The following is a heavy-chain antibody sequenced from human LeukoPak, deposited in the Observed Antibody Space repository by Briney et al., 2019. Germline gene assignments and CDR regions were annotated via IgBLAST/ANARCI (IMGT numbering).Heavy chain of an antibody. D-gene: IGHD5-24*01. Sequence: SETLSLTCAVYGGSFSGYYWSWIRQPPGKGLEWIGEINHSGSTNYNPSLKSRVTISVDTSKNQFSLKLSSVTAADTAVYYCAVTRWLQYAFDIWAKGQWSPSLQ. J-gene: IGHJ3*02. V-gene: IGHV4-34*01. CDR1: GGSFSGYY. CDR3: AVTRWLQYAFDI. CDR2: INHSGST.